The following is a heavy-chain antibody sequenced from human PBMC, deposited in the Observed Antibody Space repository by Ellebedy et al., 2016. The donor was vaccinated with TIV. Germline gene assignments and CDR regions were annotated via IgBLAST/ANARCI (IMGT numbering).Heavy chain of an antibody. CDR3: ARTYQTAMVRGVISPCNY. D-gene: IGHD3-10*01. Sequence: GESLKISXAASGFTFSSHWMTWVRQAPGKGLEWVANIKQDGTEEYYVDSVKGRFTISRDNAKNSLYLQMNSLRAEDTAVCYCARTYQTAMVRGVISPCNYWGQGTLVTVSS. J-gene: IGHJ4*02. CDR2: IKQDGTEE. V-gene: IGHV3-7*01. CDR1: GFTFSSHW.